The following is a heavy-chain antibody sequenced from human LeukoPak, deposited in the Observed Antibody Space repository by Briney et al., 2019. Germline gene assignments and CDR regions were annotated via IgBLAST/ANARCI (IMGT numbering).Heavy chain of an antibody. CDR1: GGSISSGSYY. CDR3: ASSRTLAYCGGDCYPDAFDI. V-gene: IGHV4-61*02. Sequence: SQTLSLTCTVSGGSISSGSYYWSWIRQPAGKGLEWIGRIYTSGSTNYNPSLKSRVTISVDTSKNQFSLKLSSVTAADTAVYYCASSRTLAYCGGDCYPDAFDIWGQGTMVTVSS. D-gene: IGHD2-21*02. CDR2: IYTSGST. J-gene: IGHJ3*02.